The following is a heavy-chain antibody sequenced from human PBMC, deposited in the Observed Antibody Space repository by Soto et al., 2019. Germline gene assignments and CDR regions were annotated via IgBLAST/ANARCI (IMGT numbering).Heavy chain of an antibody. CDR3: TSRASPTWQKFPFFDL. Sequence: QVQLVQSGAEVKKPGASVKVSCKASGYTFTTYGINWVRQAPGQGLEWVGWISSYYGSTNYAQKFQCRVAMTTDTSTSTAYMELRGLRFDDTAVYYCTSRASPTWQKFPFFDLWGQGTLVTVSS. CDR1: GYTFTTYG. D-gene: IGHD3-3*01. V-gene: IGHV1-18*04. CDR2: ISSYYGST. J-gene: IGHJ1*01.